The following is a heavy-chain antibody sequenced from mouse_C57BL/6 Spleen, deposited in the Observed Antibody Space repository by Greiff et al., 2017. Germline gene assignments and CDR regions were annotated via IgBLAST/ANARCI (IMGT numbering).Heavy chain of an antibody. D-gene: IGHD1-1*01. CDR1: GFTFSDYY. J-gene: IGHJ1*03. Sequence: EVKLMESGGGLVQPGGSLKLSCAASGFTFSDYYMYWVRQTPEKRLEWVAYISNGGGSTYYPDTVKGRFTISRDNAKNTLYLQMSRLKSEDTAMXYCARRDYYGSSYGWYFDVWGTGTTVTVSS. CDR3: ARRDYYGSSYGWYFDV. V-gene: IGHV5-12*01. CDR2: ISNGGGST.